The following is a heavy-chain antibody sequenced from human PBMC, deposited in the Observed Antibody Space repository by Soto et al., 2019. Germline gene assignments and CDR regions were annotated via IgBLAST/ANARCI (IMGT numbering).Heavy chain of an antibody. CDR2: ISVYNGDT. D-gene: IGHD1-26*01. CDR3: ATDRSNSAY. V-gene: IGHV1-18*01. J-gene: IGHJ4*02. Sequence: QVQLVQSGAEVKKPGASVKVSCKTSGYTFTSYGISWVRQAPGQGLEWMGWISVYNGDTNYAKKLQCRVNMPTDTSTNTVYRELRSLISDDTDVYYCATDRSNSAYWGQGTLVTVSS. CDR1: GYTFTSYG.